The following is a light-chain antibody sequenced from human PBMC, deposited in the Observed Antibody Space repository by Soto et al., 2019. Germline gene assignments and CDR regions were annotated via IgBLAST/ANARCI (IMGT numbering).Light chain of an antibody. CDR3: SSFSTSSTLYV. J-gene: IGLJ1*01. V-gene: IGLV2-14*01. Sequence: QSVLTQPASVSGSPGQSITISCTGTSSDVGGSDYVSWYQQHPGKAPKLMIYEGSKRPSGVSDHFSGSKSGNKASLTISGLQPEDEADYYCSSFSTSSTLYVFRTGTTVTVL. CDR2: EGS. CDR1: SSDVGGSDY.